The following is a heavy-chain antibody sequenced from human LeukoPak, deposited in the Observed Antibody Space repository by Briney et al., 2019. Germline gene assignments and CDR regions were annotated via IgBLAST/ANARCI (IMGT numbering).Heavy chain of an antibody. J-gene: IGHJ3*02. V-gene: IGHV5-51*01. CDR3: AKSSPRGYGAFDI. Sequence: GESLKISCKGSGYSFTNYWIGWVRQMPGKGVEWMGIIYPGDSDTITRDSPSFQGQVTISAVKSISTAFLQWSSLKASDTAMYYCAKSSPRGYGAFDIWGQGTMVTVSS. CDR1: GYSFTNYW. D-gene: IGHD2-15*01. CDR2: IYPGDSDTIT.